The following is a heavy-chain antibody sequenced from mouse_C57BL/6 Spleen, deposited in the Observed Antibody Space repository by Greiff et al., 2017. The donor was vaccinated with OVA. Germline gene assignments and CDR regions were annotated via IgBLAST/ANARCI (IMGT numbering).Heavy chain of an antibody. J-gene: IGHJ3*01. Sequence: VQLQQPGAELVKPGASVKMSCKASGYTFTSYWITWVKQRPGQGLEWIGDIYPGSGSTNYNEKFKSKATLTVDTSSSTAYMQLSSLTSEDSAVYYCATDYYDYDGGFAYWGQGTLVTVSA. CDR1: GYTFTSYW. D-gene: IGHD2-4*01. CDR3: ATDYYDYDGGFAY. CDR2: IYPGSGST. V-gene: IGHV1-55*01.